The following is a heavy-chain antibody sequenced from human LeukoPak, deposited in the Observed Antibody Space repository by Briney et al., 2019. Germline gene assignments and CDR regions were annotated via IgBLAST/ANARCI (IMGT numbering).Heavy chain of an antibody. CDR3: ARASYSYDINGWVPFDY. CDR1: GDSIRSSSYD. Sequence: PSETLSLTCTVSGDSIRSSSYDWGWIRQPPGKGLEWIVSIYYSGSTYYNRSLKSRYTITLDTSQSGFTLKLTSLTAADTAVYYCARASYSYDINGWVPFDYWGQGTLVTVSS. D-gene: IGHD3-22*01. V-gene: IGHV4-39*06. CDR2: IYYSGST. J-gene: IGHJ4*02.